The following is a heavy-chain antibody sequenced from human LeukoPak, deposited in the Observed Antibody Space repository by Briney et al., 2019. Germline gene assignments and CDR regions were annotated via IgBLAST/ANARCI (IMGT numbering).Heavy chain of an antibody. D-gene: IGHD4-11*01. Sequence: PGGSLRLSCAASGFTFSSYSMNWVRQAPGKGLEWVSSISSSSSYLYYADSVKGRFTISRDNAKNSLHLQMNSLRAEDTAVYYCVRDMRDYMDYYYSSMDVWGKGTTVTVSS. CDR2: ISSSSSYL. J-gene: IGHJ6*03. CDR1: GFTFSSYS. CDR3: VRDMRDYMDYYYSSMDV. V-gene: IGHV3-21*01.